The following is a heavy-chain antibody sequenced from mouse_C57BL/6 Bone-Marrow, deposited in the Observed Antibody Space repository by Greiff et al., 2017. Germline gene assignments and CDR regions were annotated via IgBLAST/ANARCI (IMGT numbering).Heavy chain of an antibody. Sequence: VQLQQSGAELVRPGASVKLSCTASGFNIKDDYMHWVKQRPEQGLEWIGWIDPENGDTEYASKFQGKATITADTSSNTAYLQLSSLTSEDTAVYYCTTEDYDGAWFAYWGQGTLVTGSA. J-gene: IGHJ3*01. CDR1: GFNIKDDY. CDR3: TTEDYDGAWFAY. D-gene: IGHD2-4*01. CDR2: IDPENGDT. V-gene: IGHV14-4*01.